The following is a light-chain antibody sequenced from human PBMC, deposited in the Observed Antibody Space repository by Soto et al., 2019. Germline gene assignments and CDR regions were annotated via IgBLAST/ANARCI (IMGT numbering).Light chain of an antibody. V-gene: IGKV3-11*01. CDR3: QQRSNWAST. CDR2: DAS. J-gene: IGKJ4*01. CDR1: QSVSGY. Sequence: EIVLTQSPATLSLSPGNRYTLSCRASQSVSGYLAWYQQKPGQAPRLLIYDASNRATGIPARFSGSGSGTDFTLTITSLEPEEFAVYYCQQRSNWASTFGGGTKVEI.